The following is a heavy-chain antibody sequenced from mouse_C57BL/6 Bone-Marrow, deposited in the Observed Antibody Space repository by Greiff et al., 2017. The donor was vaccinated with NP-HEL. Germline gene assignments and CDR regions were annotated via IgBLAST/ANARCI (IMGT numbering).Heavy chain of an antibody. V-gene: IGHV1-50*01. CDR2: IDPSDSYT. Sequence: QVQLQQSGAELVKPGASVKLSCKASGYTFTSYWMQWVKQRPGQGLEWIGEIDPSDSYTNYNQKFKGKATLTVDTSSSTAYMQLSSLTSEDSAVYYCAREGGAWFAYWGQGTLVTVSA. CDR1: GYTFTSYW. CDR3: AREGGAWFAY. J-gene: IGHJ3*01.